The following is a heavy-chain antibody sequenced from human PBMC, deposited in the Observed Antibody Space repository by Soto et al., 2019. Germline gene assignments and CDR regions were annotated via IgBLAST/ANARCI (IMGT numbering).Heavy chain of an antibody. Sequence: QVQLVQSGAEVKKPGSSVKVSCTASGGTFSRYGFTWVRQAPGQGFQWMGGIIPIFGTTHYEQNFQGRLSITADDSTSTVYMVLRSLRSDDTAIYFGARTYYQWEALHHFDFWGKGSVVSVSS. J-gene: IGHJ4*02. D-gene: IGHD1-26*01. CDR3: ARTYYQWEALHHFDF. CDR2: IIPIFGTT. V-gene: IGHV1-69*01. CDR1: GGTFSRYG.